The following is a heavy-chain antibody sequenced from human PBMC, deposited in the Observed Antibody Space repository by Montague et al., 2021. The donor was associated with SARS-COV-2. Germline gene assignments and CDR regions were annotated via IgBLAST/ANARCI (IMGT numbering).Heavy chain of an antibody. D-gene: IGHD1-26*01. Sequence: TLSLTCTVSGGSISGDNFYWTWIRQHPGKGLEWIAYIYYTGSTYYNPSLQSRLRTSLDTSKNQFSLTLSSVTAADTAVYYCARSGGVYTESYYLEDCYYGMDVWGQGTTVTVSS. CDR2: IYYTGST. V-gene: IGHV4-31*03. CDR3: ARSGGVYTESYYLEDCYYGMDV. CDR1: GGSISGDNFY. J-gene: IGHJ6*02.